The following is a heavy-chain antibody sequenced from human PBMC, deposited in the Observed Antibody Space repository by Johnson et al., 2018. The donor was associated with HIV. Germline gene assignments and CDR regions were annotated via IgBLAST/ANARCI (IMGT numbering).Heavy chain of an antibody. Sequence: QVQLVESGGGVVQPGRSLRLSCAASGFTFSSYGMHWVRQAPGKGLEWVAVISYDGSNNYYADSVKGRFTISRDNSKNTLYLQMNSLRAEDTAVYYCAREQGSGSYSIHAFDIWGQGTMVTVSS. CDR1: GFTFSSYG. D-gene: IGHD1-26*01. CDR3: AREQGSGSYSIHAFDI. CDR2: ISYDGSNN. J-gene: IGHJ3*02. V-gene: IGHV3-30*03.